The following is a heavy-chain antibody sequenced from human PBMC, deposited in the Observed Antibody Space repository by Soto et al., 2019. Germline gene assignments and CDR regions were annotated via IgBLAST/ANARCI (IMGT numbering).Heavy chain of an antibody. CDR1: GYTFTSYG. CDR3: ARVYDFWSGYSNPFDD. V-gene: IGHV1-18*01. D-gene: IGHD3-3*01. Sequence: ASVKVSCKASGYTFTSYGISWVRQAPGQGLEWMGWISVYNGNTNYAQKLQGRVTMTTDTSTSTAYMELRSLRSDDTAVYYCARVYDFWSGYSNPFDDWGQGTLVTVSS. J-gene: IGHJ4*02. CDR2: ISVYNGNT.